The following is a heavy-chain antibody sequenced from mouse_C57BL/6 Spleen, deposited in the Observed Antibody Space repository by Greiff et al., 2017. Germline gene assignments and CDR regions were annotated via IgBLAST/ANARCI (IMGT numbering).Heavy chain of an antibody. J-gene: IGHJ1*03. CDR1: GFNIKDDY. V-gene: IGHV14-4*01. CDR3: TIVYYGSSYLWYFDV. D-gene: IGHD1-1*01. CDR2: IDPENGDT. Sequence: KQSGAELVRPGASVKLSCTASGFNIKDDYMHWVKQRPEQGLEWIGWIDPENGDTEYASQFQGKATITADTSSNTAYLQLSSLTSEDTAVYYCTIVYYGSSYLWYFDVWGTGTTVTVSS.